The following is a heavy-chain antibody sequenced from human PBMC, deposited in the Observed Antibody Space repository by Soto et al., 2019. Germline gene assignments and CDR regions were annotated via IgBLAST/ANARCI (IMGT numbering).Heavy chain of an antibody. J-gene: IGHJ4*02. CDR1: GFTFTLYY. Sequence: GVSLRLSCVAPGFTFTLYYMTWVRQAPGKGLEWVASINLDGSEQVYVDSVKGRFNSSGDNARTSVYLQMNSLRAEDTALYFCSRENWFQDYWGPGTLVTVSS. D-gene: IGHD3-9*01. CDR3: SRENWFQDY. CDR2: INLDGSEQ. V-gene: IGHV3-7*03.